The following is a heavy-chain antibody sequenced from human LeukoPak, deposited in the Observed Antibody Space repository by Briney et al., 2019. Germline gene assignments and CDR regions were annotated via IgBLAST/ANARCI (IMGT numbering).Heavy chain of an antibody. CDR2: ISSSSSYI. D-gene: IGHD4-23*01. CDR1: GFTFSSYS. J-gene: IGHJ4*02. Sequence: GGSLKLSCAASGFTFSSYSMNWVRQAPGKGLEWVSSISSSSSYIYYADSVKGRFTISRDNAKNSLYLQMNSLRAEDTAVYYCARGRGGNRRSENYWGQGTLVTVSS. V-gene: IGHV3-21*01. CDR3: ARGRGGNRRSENY.